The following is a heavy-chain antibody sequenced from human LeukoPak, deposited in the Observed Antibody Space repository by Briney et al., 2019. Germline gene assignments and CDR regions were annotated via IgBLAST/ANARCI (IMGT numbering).Heavy chain of an antibody. Sequence: ASVKVSCKASGGTFSSYAISWVRQAPGQGLEWMGRIIPIFGTANYAQKFQGRVTITTDESTSTAYMELSSLRSEDTAVYYCATPLNYYDSSGYPPGDLDYWGKGTLVTVSS. CDR2: IIPIFGTA. CDR1: GGTFSSYA. J-gene: IGHJ4*02. V-gene: IGHV1-69*05. CDR3: ATPLNYYDSSGYPPGDLDY. D-gene: IGHD3-22*01.